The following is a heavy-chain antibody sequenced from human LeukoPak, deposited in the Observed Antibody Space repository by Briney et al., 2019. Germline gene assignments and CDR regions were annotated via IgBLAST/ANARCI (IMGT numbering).Heavy chain of an antibody. V-gene: IGHV3-30*18. CDR3: AKDRDYYGAGSDY. D-gene: IGHD3-10*01. J-gene: IGHJ4*02. CDR1: GFTVSSYG. Sequence: GGSLRLSCAASGFTVSSYGMHWVRQAPGKGLEWVAVISYDGSNKYYADSVKGRFTISRDNSKNTLYLQMNSLRAEDTAVYYCAKDRDYYGAGSDYWGQGTLVTVSS. CDR2: ISYDGSNK.